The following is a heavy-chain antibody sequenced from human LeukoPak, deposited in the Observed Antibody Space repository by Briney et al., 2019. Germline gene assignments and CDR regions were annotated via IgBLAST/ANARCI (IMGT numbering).Heavy chain of an antibody. V-gene: IGHV4-38-2*02. D-gene: IGHD6-19*01. J-gene: IGHJ2*01. Sequence: SETLSLTCTVSGYSINSGYYWSWIRQPPGKRLEWIGSIYYSGSTYSNPTLKSRLTISVDTSKNQISLNLTSVTAADAAVYYCARDDSSGWYIRYFDLWGRGTLVTVSS. CDR1: GYSINSGYY. CDR3: ARDDSSGWYIRYFDL. CDR2: IYYSGST.